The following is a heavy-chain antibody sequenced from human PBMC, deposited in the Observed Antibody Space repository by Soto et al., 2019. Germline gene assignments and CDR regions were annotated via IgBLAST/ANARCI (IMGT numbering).Heavy chain of an antibody. Sequence: SETLSLTCAVSGYSISSSNWWGWIRQHPGKGLVWIGYIYYSGSTYYNPSLKSRVTMSVDTSKNQFSLKLSPVTAVDTAVYYCARTLCSGGSCYSPGGDAFDIWGQGTMVTVSS. D-gene: IGHD2-15*01. CDR3: ARTLCSGGSCYSPGGDAFDI. CDR1: GYSISSSNW. CDR2: IYYSGST. J-gene: IGHJ3*02. V-gene: IGHV4-28*01.